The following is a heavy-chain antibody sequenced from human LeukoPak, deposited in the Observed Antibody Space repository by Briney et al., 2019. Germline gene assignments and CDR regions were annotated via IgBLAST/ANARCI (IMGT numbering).Heavy chain of an antibody. D-gene: IGHD1-26*01. J-gene: IGHJ4*02. CDR2: IRYDGSNK. V-gene: IGHV3-30*02. Sequence: GGSLRLSCAASGFTFSSYGMHWVRQAPGKGLEWVAFIRYDGSNKYYADSVKGRFTISRDDANNSLYLQMNTLRVDDTAVYYCARGPVGATPLDYWGQGTLVTVSA. CDR3: ARGPVGATPLDY. CDR1: GFTFSSYG.